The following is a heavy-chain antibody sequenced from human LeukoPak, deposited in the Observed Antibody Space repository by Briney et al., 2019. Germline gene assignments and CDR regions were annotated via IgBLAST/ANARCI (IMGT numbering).Heavy chain of an antibody. J-gene: IGHJ6*03. CDR2: INHSGST. Sequence: SETLSLTCAVYGGSFSGYYWSWIRRPPGKGLEWIGEINHSGSTNYNPSLKSRVTISVDTSKNQFSLKLSSVTAADTAVYYCARGDGGNWHYYYIDVWGKGTTVTVSS. V-gene: IGHV4-34*01. CDR1: GGSFSGYY. CDR3: ARGDGGNWHYYYIDV. D-gene: IGHD4-23*01.